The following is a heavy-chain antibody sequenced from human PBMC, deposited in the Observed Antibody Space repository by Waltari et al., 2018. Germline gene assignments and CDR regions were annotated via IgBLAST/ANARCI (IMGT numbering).Heavy chain of an antibody. Sequence: QVQLQESGPGLVKPSETLSLTCAVSGYSISSGYYWGGIRQPPGKGLEWIGSIDHSGSTYYNPSLKSRVTISVDTSKNQFSLKLSSVTAADTAVYYCARHGGSSNYFDYWGQGTLVTVSS. CDR3: ARHGGSSNYFDY. J-gene: IGHJ4*02. CDR2: IDHSGST. V-gene: IGHV4-38-2*01. D-gene: IGHD6-6*01. CDR1: GYSISSGYY.